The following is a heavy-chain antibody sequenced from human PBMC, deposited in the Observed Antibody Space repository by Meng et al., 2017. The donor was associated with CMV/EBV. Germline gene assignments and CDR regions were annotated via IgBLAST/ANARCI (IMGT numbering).Heavy chain of an antibody. CDR3: ARDRCVLLTSYPTPYYYYYGMDV. CDR2: IIPIFGTA. Sequence: KISCKASGGTFSSYAISWVRQAPGQGLEWMGGIIPIFGTANYAQKFQGRVTITTDESTSTAYMELSSLRSEDTAVYYCARDRCVLLTSYPTPYYYYYGMDVWGQGTTVTVSS. J-gene: IGHJ6*02. CDR1: GGTFSSYA. D-gene: IGHD1-26*01. V-gene: IGHV1-69*05.